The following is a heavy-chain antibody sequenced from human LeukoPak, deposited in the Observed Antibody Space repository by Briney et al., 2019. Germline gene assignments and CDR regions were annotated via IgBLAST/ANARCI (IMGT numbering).Heavy chain of an antibody. CDR2: IYSGGST. D-gene: IGHD3-10*01. V-gene: IGHV3-53*01. Sequence: GGSLGLSCAASGFTVSSNYMSWVRQAPGKGLEWVSVIYSGGSTYYADSVKGRFTISRDNSKNTLYLQMNSLKTDDTAVYSCTTDWFGDYYWGQGTLVTVSS. J-gene: IGHJ4*02. CDR3: TTDWFGDYY. CDR1: GFTVSSNY.